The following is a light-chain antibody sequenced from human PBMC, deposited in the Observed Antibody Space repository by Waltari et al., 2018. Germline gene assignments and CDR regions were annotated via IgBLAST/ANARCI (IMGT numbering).Light chain of an antibody. CDR3: QQYLSTPPT. CDR1: QSVLYSSNNKND. J-gene: IGKJ1*01. V-gene: IGKV4-1*01. CDR2: WAS. Sequence: DIVMTQSPDSLAVSLGERATINCKSSQSVLYSSNNKNDLAWYQQKPGQPPKLLIYWASTRESGVPDRFSGSGSGTDFTLTISSLQAEDVAVYYCQQYLSTPPTFGQGTKVEIK.